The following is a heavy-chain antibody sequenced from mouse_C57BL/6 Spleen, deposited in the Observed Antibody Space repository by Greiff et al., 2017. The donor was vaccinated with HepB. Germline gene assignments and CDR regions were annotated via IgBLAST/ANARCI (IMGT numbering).Heavy chain of an antibody. V-gene: IGHV3-6*01. Sequence: VQLKESGPGLVKPSQSLSLTCSVTGYSITSGYYWNWIRQFPGNKLEWMGYISYDGSNNYNPSLKNRISITRDTSKNQFFLKLNSVTTEDTATYYCAREGYYDYDRGLAYWGQGTLVTVSA. CDR3: AREGYYDYDRGLAY. CDR2: ISYDGSN. D-gene: IGHD2-4*01. CDR1: GYSITSGYY. J-gene: IGHJ3*01.